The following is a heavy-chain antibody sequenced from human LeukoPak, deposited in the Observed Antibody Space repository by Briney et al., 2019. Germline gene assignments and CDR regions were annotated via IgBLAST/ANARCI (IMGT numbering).Heavy chain of an antibody. CDR1: GFTFRIYS. CDR2: ISSSRSYI. Sequence: TGGSLRLSCAASGFTFRIYSLNWVRQAPGKGLEWVRFISSSRSYIYYADSVKGRFTISRDNTKNSLYLQMNSLRAEDTAVYYCARFIAAPYYFDYWGRGTLVTVSS. CDR3: ARFIAAPYYFDY. V-gene: IGHV3-21*01. J-gene: IGHJ4*02. D-gene: IGHD6-13*01.